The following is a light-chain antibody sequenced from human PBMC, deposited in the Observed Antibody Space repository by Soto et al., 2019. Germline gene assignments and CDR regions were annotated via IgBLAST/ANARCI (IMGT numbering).Light chain of an antibody. CDR3: ETWDGNSWV. CDR2: VEGSGSY. CDR1: SGHSTYV. V-gene: IGLV4-60*03. Sequence: QSVLTQSSSASASLGSSVKLTCTLSSGHSTYVIAWHQQQSGKAPRYLMKVEGSGSYNKGSGVPDRFSGSSSGADRYLTIYNLQSEDEADYYCETWDGNSWVFGGGTKLTVL. J-gene: IGLJ3*02.